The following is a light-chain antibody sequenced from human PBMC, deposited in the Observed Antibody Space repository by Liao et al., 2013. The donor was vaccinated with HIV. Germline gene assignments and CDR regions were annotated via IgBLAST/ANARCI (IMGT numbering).Light chain of an antibody. J-gene: IGLJ2*01. V-gene: IGLV3-1*01. CDR1: KLGDKY. CDR2: QDT. CDR3: QAWDSSAGWV. Sequence: SYELTQPPSVSVSPGQTASIACSGDKLGDKYACWYQQKPGQSPVLVIYQDTKRPSGIPERFSGSNSGNTVTLTISGTQPMDEADYYCQAWDSSAGWVFGGGTKLAVL.